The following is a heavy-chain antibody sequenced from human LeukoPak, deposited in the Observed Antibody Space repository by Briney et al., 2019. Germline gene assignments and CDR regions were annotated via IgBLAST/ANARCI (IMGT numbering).Heavy chain of an antibody. Sequence: GGSLRLSCAASGFTFSSYWMSWVRQAPGKGLEWVANIKQDGSEKYYVDSVKGRFTISRDNAKNSLYLQMNSLRAEDTAVYYCARDYPRGDDFWSGYYNTRFDPWGQGTLVTVSS. CDR2: IKQDGSEK. D-gene: IGHD3-3*01. CDR1: GFTFSSYW. CDR3: ARDYPRGDDFWSGYYNTRFDP. J-gene: IGHJ5*02. V-gene: IGHV3-7*01.